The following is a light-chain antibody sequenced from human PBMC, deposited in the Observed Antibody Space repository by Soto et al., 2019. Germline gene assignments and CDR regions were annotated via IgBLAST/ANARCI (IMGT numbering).Light chain of an antibody. CDR2: GAS. CDR3: QQFGSSPGFT. V-gene: IGKV3-20*01. Sequence: EIVLTQSPGTLSLSPGERATLSCRASQSINSRYLAWYPQKPGQAPRLLIYGASSRATGIPDRCSGSGSGTDFTLTISRLEPEDFAVYYCQQFGSSPGFTFGPGTKVDIK. J-gene: IGKJ3*01. CDR1: QSINSRY.